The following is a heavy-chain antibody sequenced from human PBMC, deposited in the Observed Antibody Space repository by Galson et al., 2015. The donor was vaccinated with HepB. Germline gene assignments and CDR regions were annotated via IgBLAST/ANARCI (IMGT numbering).Heavy chain of an antibody. J-gene: IGHJ5*02. CDR3: ARGGYGDHEDWFDP. CDR2: IYYSGTT. Sequence: LSLTCTVSGGSASSGDSYWSWIRQPPGKGLEWIGYIYYSGTTSYNPSLKSRVTISIHTSMNQFSLKLSSVTAADAAVYYCARGGYGDHEDWFDPWGQGTLVTVSS. D-gene: IGHD4-17*01. CDR1: GGSASSGDSY. V-gene: IGHV4-61*08.